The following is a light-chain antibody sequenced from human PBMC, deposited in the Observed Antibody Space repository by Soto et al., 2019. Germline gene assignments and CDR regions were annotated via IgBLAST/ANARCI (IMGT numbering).Light chain of an antibody. CDR3: SSYGDSSTLLL. J-gene: IGLJ3*02. CDR1: SSDVGGYKY. CDR2: EVD. V-gene: IGLV2-14*01. Sequence: QSALTQPASVSGSPGQSITISCTGTSSDVGGYKYVSWYQQLPGKPPKLIIFEVDNRPSGVSNRFSGSKSGDTAYLIISGLQAEDEAHYYCSSYGDSSTLLLFGGGTKLTVL.